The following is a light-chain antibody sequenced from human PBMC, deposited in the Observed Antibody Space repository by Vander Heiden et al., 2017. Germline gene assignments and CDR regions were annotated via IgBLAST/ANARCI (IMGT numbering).Light chain of an antibody. V-gene: IGLV2-8*01. CDR2: EVT. CDR1: SSDVGGYSY. CDR3: SSYGGSNNYV. Sequence: QSALTQPPSASGSPGQSVTVSCTGTSSDVGGYSYVSWYQQHPGKAPKLLIYEVTKRPSGVPDRFSGSKSGNTASLTVSGLQADDEADYYCSSYGGSNNYVFGSGTKVTVL. J-gene: IGLJ1*01.